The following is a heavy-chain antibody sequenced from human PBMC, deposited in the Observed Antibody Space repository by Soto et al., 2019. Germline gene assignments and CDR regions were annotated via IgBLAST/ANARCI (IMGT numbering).Heavy chain of an antibody. CDR2: IKQDGSEK. CDR3: ARDPAGTGDDAFDI. V-gene: IGHV3-7*03. Sequence: EGSLRLSCAASGFTFSSYWMSWVRQAPGKGLEWVANIKQDGSEKYYVDSVKGRFTISRDNAKNSLYLQMNSLRAEDTAVYYCARDPAGTGDDAFDIWGQGTMVTVSS. J-gene: IGHJ3*02. CDR1: GFTFSSYW. D-gene: IGHD7-27*01.